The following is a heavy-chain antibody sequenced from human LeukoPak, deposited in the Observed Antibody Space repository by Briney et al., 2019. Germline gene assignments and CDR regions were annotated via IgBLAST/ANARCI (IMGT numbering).Heavy chain of an antibody. CDR2: ISSDENKK. J-gene: IGHJ6*02. Sequence: QPGRSLRLSCAASGFTFSSYSMHWVRQAPGKGLEWLAVISSDENKKYYADSVKGRFAISRDNARNTLFLQMNSLGTDDTALYYCARVAYSTLLNYGMDVWGQGTTVTVSS. V-gene: IGHV3-30*09. CDR3: ARVAYSTLLNYGMDV. D-gene: IGHD4-11*01. CDR1: GFTFSSYS.